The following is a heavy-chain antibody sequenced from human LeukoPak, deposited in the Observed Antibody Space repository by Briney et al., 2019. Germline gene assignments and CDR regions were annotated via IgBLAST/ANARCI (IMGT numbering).Heavy chain of an antibody. V-gene: IGHV4-59*12. Sequence: SETLSLTCTVSGGSISSYYWSWIRQPPGKGLEWIGYIYYSGSTNYNPSLKSRVTISVDTSKNQFSLKLSSVTAADTAVYYCARGRGGYYYFYFDYWGQGTLVTVSS. CDR1: GGSISSYY. CDR3: ARGRGGYYYFYFDY. J-gene: IGHJ4*02. CDR2: IYYSGST. D-gene: IGHD3-22*01.